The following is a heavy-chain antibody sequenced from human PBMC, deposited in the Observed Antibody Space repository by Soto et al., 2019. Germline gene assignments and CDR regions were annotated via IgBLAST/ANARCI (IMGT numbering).Heavy chain of an antibody. D-gene: IGHD6-19*01. J-gene: IGHJ6*03. CDR3: ARSRGVAVTGNNYYDMDV. CDR2: IYSGGST. CDR1: GFTVSSNY. Sequence: GGSLRLSCAASGFTVSSNYMSWVRQAPGKGLEWVSVIYSGGSTYYADSVKGRFTISRDNSKNTLYLQMNSLRAEDTAVYYCARSRGVAVTGNNYYDMDVWGKGTTVTVSS. V-gene: IGHV3-53*01.